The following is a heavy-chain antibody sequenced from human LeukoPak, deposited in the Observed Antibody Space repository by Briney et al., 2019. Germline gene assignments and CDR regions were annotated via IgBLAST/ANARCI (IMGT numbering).Heavy chain of an antibody. D-gene: IGHD4-23*01. CDR3: ARATYGGNSRSYYMDV. J-gene: IGHJ6*03. V-gene: IGHV1-8*03. Sequence: ASVKVSCKASGYTFTSYYMHWVRQATGQGLEWMGWMNPNSGNTGYAQKFQGRVTITRNTSISTAYMELSSLRSEDTAVYYCARATYGGNSRSYYMDVWGKGTTVTVSS. CDR2: MNPNSGNT. CDR1: GYTFTSYY.